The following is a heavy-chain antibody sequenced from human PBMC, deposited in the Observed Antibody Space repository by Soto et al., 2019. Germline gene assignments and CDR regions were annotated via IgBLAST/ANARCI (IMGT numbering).Heavy chain of an antibody. V-gene: IGHV1-69*01. CDR2: IIPIFGTA. D-gene: IGHD3-3*01. J-gene: IGHJ5*02. Sequence: QVQLVQSGAEVQTPGSSVKVSCKASGGTFSSSAISWVRQAPGQGLEWMGGIIPIFGTANYAQKFQGRVTITADESTSTAYMELSSLRSEGTAVYYCARWRVWSKKFDPWGQGTLVTVSS. CDR1: GGTFSSSA. CDR3: ARWRVWSKKFDP.